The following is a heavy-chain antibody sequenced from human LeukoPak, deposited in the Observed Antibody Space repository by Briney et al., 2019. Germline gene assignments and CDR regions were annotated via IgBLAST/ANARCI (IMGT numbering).Heavy chain of an antibody. V-gene: IGHV4-59*08. Sequence: SETLSLTCTVSGGSISSYYWSWTRQPPGKGLEWIGYIYYSGSTNYNPSLKSRVTISVDASKNQFSLKLSSVTAADTAVYYCARGYSTETPPFDPWGQGTLVTVSS. D-gene: IGHD6-13*01. CDR1: GGSISSYY. CDR3: ARGYSTETPPFDP. CDR2: IYYSGST. J-gene: IGHJ5*02.